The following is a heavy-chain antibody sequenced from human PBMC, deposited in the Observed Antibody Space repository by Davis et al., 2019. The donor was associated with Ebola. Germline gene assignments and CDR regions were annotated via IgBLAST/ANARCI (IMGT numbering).Heavy chain of an antibody. V-gene: IGHV3-13*01. D-gene: IGHD2-15*01. J-gene: IGHJ4*02. CDR2: IGTAGDT. CDR3: AKSHCSGGSCPYYFDS. CDR1: GFTFSNYD. Sequence: PGGSLRLSCAASGFTFSNYDMHWVRQGTGKGLEWVSAIGTAGDTYYPDSVKGRFTISRENAKNSLYLQMNSLRAGDTAVYYCAKSHCSGGSCPYYFDSWGQGTLVTVSS.